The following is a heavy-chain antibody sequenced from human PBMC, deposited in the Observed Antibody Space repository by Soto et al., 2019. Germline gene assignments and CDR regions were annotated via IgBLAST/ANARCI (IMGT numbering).Heavy chain of an antibody. CDR2: ISAYNGNT. CDR3: ARDWWGVDIDMHRNWLDP. CDR1: GYTFTSYG. J-gene: IGHJ5*02. D-gene: IGHD5-12*01. Sequence: GASVKVSCKASGYTFTSYGISWVRQAPGQGLEWMGWISAYNGNTNYAQNLQGRVTMTTDTSTSTVYMELRSLRSDDTAIYYCARDWWGVDIDMHRNWLDPWGQGTMVTVSS. V-gene: IGHV1-18*01.